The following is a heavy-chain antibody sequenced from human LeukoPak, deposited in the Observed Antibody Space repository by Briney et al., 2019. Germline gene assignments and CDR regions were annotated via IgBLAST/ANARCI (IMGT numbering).Heavy chain of an antibody. J-gene: IGHJ5*02. V-gene: IGHV4-31*01. D-gene: IGHD1-20*01. CDR1: GGSITSGRFY. CDR3: ARDPRGDITGTTFDR. Sequence: SQTLSLTCTLSGGSITSGRFYWTWIRQHPQRGLEWIGYVSYSGSTNYNSSLKSQLTISADTSKNQFYLRLTSVTAADTAVYFCARDPRGDITGTTFDRWGQGTLVTVPS. CDR2: VSYSGST.